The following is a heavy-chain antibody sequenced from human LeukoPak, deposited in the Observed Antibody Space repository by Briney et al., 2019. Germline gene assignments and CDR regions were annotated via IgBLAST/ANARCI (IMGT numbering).Heavy chain of an antibody. D-gene: IGHD2-15*01. CDR3: AHRYCGAGSCYSGLDY. V-gene: IGHV2-5*02. Sequence: SGPTLVKPTQTLTLTCTFSGFSLTTSAVGVGWIRQPPGKALEWLALIYGDDDKRYRPSLKSRLTITKDTSKNQVVLTMTNMDPVDTATYYCAHRYCGAGSCYSGLDYWGQGTLVTVSS. CDR2: IYGDDDK. J-gene: IGHJ4*02. CDR1: GFSLTTSAVG.